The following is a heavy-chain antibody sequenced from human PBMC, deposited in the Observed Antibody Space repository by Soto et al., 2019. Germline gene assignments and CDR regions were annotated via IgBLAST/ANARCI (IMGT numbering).Heavy chain of an antibody. CDR3: ARDRAGAQYGLDV. V-gene: IGHV3-66*01. CDR2: IYNDGST. CDR1: GFTVTSNY. D-gene: IGHD1-26*01. Sequence: GXPRLSCAASGFTVTSNYMSWVRQAPGKGLEWVSVIYNDGSTYYADSVKGRFTISRDNSKNTLYLQMNSLRDEDTAVYYCARDRAGAQYGLDVWGQGTTVTVSS. J-gene: IGHJ6*02.